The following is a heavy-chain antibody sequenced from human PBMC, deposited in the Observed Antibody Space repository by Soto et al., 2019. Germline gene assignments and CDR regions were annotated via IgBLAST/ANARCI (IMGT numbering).Heavy chain of an antibody. CDR2: ISGSGGAS. CDR3: AKEVYSGYDSPLPIDAFDI. V-gene: IGHV3-23*01. CDR1: GFTFSSYA. Sequence: GGSLRLSCAASGFTFSSYAMSWVRQAPGKGLEWVSAISGSGGASYYADSVKGRFTISRDNSKNTLHLQMNSLRAEDTAVYYCAKEVYSGYDSPLPIDAFDIWGQGTMVTVSS. D-gene: IGHD5-12*01. J-gene: IGHJ3*02.